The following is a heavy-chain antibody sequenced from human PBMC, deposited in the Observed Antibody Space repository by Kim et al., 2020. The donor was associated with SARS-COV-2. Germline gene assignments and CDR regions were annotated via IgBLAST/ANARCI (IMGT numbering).Heavy chain of an antibody. Sequence: SETLSLTCTVSGGSISNYYWSWIRQPPGKGLEWIGYIYYSGSTNYNPSLRSRVTMSVDTSENLFSLKLNSVTAADTAVYFCARADRYYYGSGSSNWFDPWGQGTLVTVSS. V-gene: IGHV4-59*01. D-gene: IGHD3-10*01. CDR2: IYYSGST. J-gene: IGHJ5*02. CDR3: ARADRYYYGSGSSNWFDP. CDR1: GGSISNYY.